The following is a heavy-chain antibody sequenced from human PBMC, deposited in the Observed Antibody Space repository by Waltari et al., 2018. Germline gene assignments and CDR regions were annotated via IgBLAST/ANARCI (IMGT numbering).Heavy chain of an antibody. J-gene: IGHJ3*02. CDR1: GFTFSSYA. CDR2: ISGSGGST. D-gene: IGHD6-19*01. Sequence: EVQLLESGGGLVQPGGSLSLSCAASGFTFSSYAMSWVRPAPGQGLEWVSAISGSGGSTYYADSVKGRFTISRDNSKNTLYLQMNSLRAEDTAVYYCAKDGPIAVAATGHDAFDIWGQGTMVTVSS. CDR3: AKDGPIAVAATGHDAFDI. V-gene: IGHV3-23*01.